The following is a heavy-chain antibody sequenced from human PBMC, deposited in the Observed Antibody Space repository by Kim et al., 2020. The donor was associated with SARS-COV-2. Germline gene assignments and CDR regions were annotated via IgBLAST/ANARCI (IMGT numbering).Heavy chain of an antibody. D-gene: IGHD6-13*01. J-gene: IGHJ5*02. CDR3: AKALYSSSWNNWFDP. V-gene: IGHV3-43*01. Sequence: SVKVRFTISRDNSKNSLYLQMNSLRTEDTALYYCAKALYSSSWNNWFDPWGQGTLVTLSS.